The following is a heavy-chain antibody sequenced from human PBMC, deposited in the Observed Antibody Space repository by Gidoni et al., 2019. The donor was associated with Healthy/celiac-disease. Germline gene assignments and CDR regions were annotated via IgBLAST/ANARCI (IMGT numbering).Heavy chain of an antibody. CDR2: ISYDGSNK. V-gene: IGHV3-30-3*01. D-gene: IGHD1-26*01. CDR3: ARDPKIVGVTYFDY. Sequence: QVQLVESGGGVVQPGRSLSLPCAASGFPFSSYAMHWVRQAPGKGLEWVAVISYDGSNKYYADSVKGRFTISRDNSKNTLYLQMNSLRAEDTAVYYCARDPKIVGVTYFDYWGQGTLVTVSS. J-gene: IGHJ4*02. CDR1: GFPFSSYA.